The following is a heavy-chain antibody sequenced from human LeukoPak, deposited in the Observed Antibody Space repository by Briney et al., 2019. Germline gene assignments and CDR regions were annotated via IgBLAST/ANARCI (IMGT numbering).Heavy chain of an antibody. D-gene: IGHD3-3*01. Sequence: ASVKVSCKASGYTFTSYAMHWVRQAPGQRLEWMGWINAGNGNTKYSQKFQGRVTITRDTSASTAYMELSSLRSEDTAVYYCARSALTGRLSWSGYSYYFDYWGQGTLVTVSS. V-gene: IGHV1-3*01. CDR1: GYTFTSYA. CDR2: INAGNGNT. CDR3: ARSALTGRLSWSGYSYYFDY. J-gene: IGHJ4*02.